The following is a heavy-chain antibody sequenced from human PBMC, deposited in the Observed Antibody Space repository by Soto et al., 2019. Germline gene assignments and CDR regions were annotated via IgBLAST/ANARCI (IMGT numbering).Heavy chain of an antibody. V-gene: IGHV3-33*01. Sequence: GGSLRLSCAASGFTFSSYGMHWVRQAPGKGLEWVAVIWYDGSNKYYADSVKGRFTISRDNSKNTLYLQMNSLRAEDTAVYYCARDGGYCISTSCYLHYYYGMDVWGQGTTVTVSS. J-gene: IGHJ6*02. CDR3: ARDGGYCISTSCYLHYYYGMDV. D-gene: IGHD2-2*01. CDR2: IWYDGSNK. CDR1: GFTFSSYG.